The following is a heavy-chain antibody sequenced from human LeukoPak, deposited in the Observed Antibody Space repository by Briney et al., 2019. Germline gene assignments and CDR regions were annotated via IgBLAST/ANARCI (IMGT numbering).Heavy chain of an antibody. CDR3: AREEGDGYNYGFGMDV. D-gene: IGHD5-24*01. V-gene: IGHV3-11*01. CDR1: GFTFSDYY. CDR2: INYSGSTK. J-gene: IGHJ6*02. Sequence: PAESLRLTCAASGFTFSDYYLSWIRQAPGKGLEWVSYINYSGSTKYYADSVKGRFTISRDNAKNSLYLQMNSLRAEDTAVYYCAREEGDGYNYGFGMDVWGQGTTVTVSS.